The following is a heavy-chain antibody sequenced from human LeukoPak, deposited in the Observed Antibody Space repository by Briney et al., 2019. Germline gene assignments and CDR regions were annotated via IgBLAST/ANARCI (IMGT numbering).Heavy chain of an antibody. CDR1: GFTFTSYS. CDR2: ISGGGGST. D-gene: IGHD6-13*01. Sequence: GGSLRLSCAASGFTFTSYSMNWVRQAPGKGLEWVSTISGGGGSTYYADSVKGRFPISRDNSKNTLYLQMNSLRAEDTAVYYCAKVRWQQLVDFDYWGQGTLVTVSS. V-gene: IGHV3-23*01. J-gene: IGHJ4*02. CDR3: AKVRWQQLVDFDY.